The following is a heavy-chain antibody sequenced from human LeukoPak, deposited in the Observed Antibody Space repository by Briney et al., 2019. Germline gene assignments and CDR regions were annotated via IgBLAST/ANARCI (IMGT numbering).Heavy chain of an antibody. CDR3: ARVLRYFDWLFVPLDY. Sequence: ASVKVSCKASGYTFTSYDINWVRQATGQGLEWMGWMNPNSGNTGYAQKLQGRVTMTRNTSISTAYMELSSLRSEDTAVYYCARVLRYFDWLFVPLDYWGQGTLVTVSS. V-gene: IGHV1-8*01. J-gene: IGHJ4*02. D-gene: IGHD3-9*01. CDR1: GYTFTSYD. CDR2: MNPNSGNT.